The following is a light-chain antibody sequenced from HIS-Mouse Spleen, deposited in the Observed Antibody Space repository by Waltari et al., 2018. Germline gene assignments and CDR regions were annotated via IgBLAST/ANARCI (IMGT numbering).Light chain of an antibody. CDR2: HVS. V-gene: IGLV2-14*03. CDR1: RSDVGGYNY. Sequence: QSALTQPASVSGSPGQSITISCTGTRSDVGGYNYVSWYQQHPGKAPKLMIYHVSNRPSGVSTRFSGSKSGSTASLTISGLQAEDEADYYCSSYTSSSFNVVFGGGTKLTVL. J-gene: IGLJ2*01. CDR3: SSYTSSSFNVV.